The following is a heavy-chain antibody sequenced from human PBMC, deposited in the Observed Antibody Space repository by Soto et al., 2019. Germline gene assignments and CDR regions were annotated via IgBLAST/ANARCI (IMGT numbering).Heavy chain of an antibody. CDR1: GFTFSSYN. CDR3: ARDSYHSGYIPFDY. Sequence: PGGSLRLSCAASGFTFSSYNMNWVRQAPGKGLEWVSSISSSSSYIYYADSVKGRFTISRDNAKNSLYLQMNSLRAEDTAVYYCARDSYHSGYIPFDYWGQGTPVTVSS. CDR2: ISSSSSYI. V-gene: IGHV3-21*01. D-gene: IGHD5-12*01. J-gene: IGHJ4*02.